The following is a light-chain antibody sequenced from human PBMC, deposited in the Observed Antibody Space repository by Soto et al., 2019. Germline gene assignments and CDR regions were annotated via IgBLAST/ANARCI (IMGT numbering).Light chain of an antibody. CDR3: CSYAGSYTFV. J-gene: IGLJ1*01. CDR1: SSDVGSYNY. Sequence: QSVLTQPRSVSGSPGQSVTISCTRTSSDVGSYNYVSWYQQHPGKAPKLMIYDVNKRPSGVPDRFSGSKSGNTASLTISGLQAEDEADYYCCSYAGSYTFVFGTGTKVTVL. V-gene: IGLV2-11*01. CDR2: DVN.